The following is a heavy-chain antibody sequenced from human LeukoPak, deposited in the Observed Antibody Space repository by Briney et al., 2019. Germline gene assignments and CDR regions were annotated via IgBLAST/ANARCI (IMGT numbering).Heavy chain of an antibody. Sequence: GASVKVSCKASGYTFTGYYMHWVRQAPGQGLEWMGRINPNSGGTNYAQKFQGRVTMTRDTSISTAYMELSRLRSDDTAVYYCARGPLSSSWGTPGYYYMDVWGKGTTVTVSS. J-gene: IGHJ6*03. CDR3: ARGPLSSSWGTPGYYYMDV. CDR1: GYTFTGYY. CDR2: INPNSGGT. D-gene: IGHD6-13*01. V-gene: IGHV1-2*06.